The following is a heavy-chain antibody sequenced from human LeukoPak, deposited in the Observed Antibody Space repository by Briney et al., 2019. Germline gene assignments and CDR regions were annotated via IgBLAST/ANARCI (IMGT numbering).Heavy chain of an antibody. J-gene: IGHJ4*02. CDR2: IYYSGST. Sequence: PSETLSLTCTVSGGSISSYYWSWLRQPPGKGLEWIGYIYYSGSTNYNPSLKSRVTISVDTAKNQFSLKLSSVTAADTAVYYCARARNNVRAFDYWGQGTLVTVSS. D-gene: IGHD2-8*01. V-gene: IGHV4-59*01. CDR1: GGSISSYY. CDR3: ARARNNVRAFDY.